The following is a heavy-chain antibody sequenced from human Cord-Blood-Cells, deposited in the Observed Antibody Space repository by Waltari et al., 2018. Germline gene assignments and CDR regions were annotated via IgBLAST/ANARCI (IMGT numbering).Heavy chain of an antibody. D-gene: IGHD3-9*01. CDR3: AARGGPFDWFDY. CDR2: INPNSGGT. Sequence: QVQLVQSGAEVKKPGASVKVSCKASGYTFTGYYMHWVRQAPGQGLEWMGWINPNSGGTNYAQKLQGRVTMTRDTSSSTAYMELSRLRSDDTAVYYCAARGGPFDWFDYWGQGTLVTVSS. CDR1: GYTFTGYY. J-gene: IGHJ4*02. V-gene: IGHV1-2*02.